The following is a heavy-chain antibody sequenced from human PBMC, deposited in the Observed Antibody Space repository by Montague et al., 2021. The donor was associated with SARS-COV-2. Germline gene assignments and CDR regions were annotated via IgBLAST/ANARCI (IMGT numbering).Heavy chain of an antibody. Sequence: SETLSLTCNVSGGSMSSSFYYWGWIRQPPGKGLEWIGSFYYSGITYYSPSLKSRVTISVDTSKNQFSLKLSSVTAADTAVYYCAGSVVIVALNYFDYWGQGTLVTVSS. D-gene: IGHD2-21*01. CDR1: GGSMSSSFYY. V-gene: IGHV4-39*01. CDR2: FYYSGIT. CDR3: AGSVVIVALNYFDY. J-gene: IGHJ4*02.